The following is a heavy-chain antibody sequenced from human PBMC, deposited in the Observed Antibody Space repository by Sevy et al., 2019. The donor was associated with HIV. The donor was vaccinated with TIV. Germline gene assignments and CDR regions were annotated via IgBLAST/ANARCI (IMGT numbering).Heavy chain of an antibody. CDR2: IYSGGSA. V-gene: IGHV3-66*01. CDR3: ARDNNFWSGYGKTYYGMDV. Sequence: GGSLRLSCAASGFTVSSNYMSWVRQAPGKGLEWVSVIYSGGSAYYADSVKGRFTISRDNSKNTLYLQMNSLRAEDTAVYYCARDNNFWSGYGKTYYGMDVWGQGTTVTVSS. CDR1: GFTVSSNY. D-gene: IGHD3-3*01. J-gene: IGHJ6*02.